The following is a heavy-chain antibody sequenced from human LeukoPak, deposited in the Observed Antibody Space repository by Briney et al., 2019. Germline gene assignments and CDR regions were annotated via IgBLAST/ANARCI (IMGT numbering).Heavy chain of an antibody. CDR3: ARSFFPFSNNYYYYGMDV. CDR1: GDSVSSNSAA. CDR2: TYYRSKWYN. J-gene: IGHJ6*02. Sequence: SQPLSLTCAISGDSVSSNSAAWNWIRQSPSRGLEWLGRTYYRSKWYNDYAVSVKSRITINPDTSKNQFSLQPNSVTPEDTAVYYCARSFFPFSNNYYYYGMDVWGQGTTVTVSS. V-gene: IGHV6-1*01. D-gene: IGHD3-16*01.